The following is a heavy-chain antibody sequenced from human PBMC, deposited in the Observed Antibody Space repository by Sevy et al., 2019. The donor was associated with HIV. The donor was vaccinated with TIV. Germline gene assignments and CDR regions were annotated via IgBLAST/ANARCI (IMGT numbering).Heavy chain of an antibody. CDR1: GFTFSSYA. J-gene: IGHJ5*02. Sequence: GGSLRLSCAASGFTFSSYAMSWVRQAPGKGLEWVSAISGSGGSTYYADSVKGRFTIFRENSKNTLYLQMNSLRAEDTAVYYVAKDWYYYDSSGYYPNWFDPWGQGTLVTVSS. V-gene: IGHV3-23*01. CDR3: AKDWYYYDSSGYYPNWFDP. D-gene: IGHD3-22*01. CDR2: ISGSGGST.